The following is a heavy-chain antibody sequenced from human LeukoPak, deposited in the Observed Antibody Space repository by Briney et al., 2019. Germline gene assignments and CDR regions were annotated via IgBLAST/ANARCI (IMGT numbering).Heavy chain of an antibody. CDR2: MNPNSGNT. J-gene: IGHJ5*02. V-gene: IGHV1-8*01. Sequence: ASVKVSCKASGYTFTSYDINWVRQATGQGLEWMGWMNPNSGNTGYAQKFQGRVTMTRNTSISTAYMELGSLRSEDTAVYYCARRLRGVKHWFDPWGQGTLVTVSS. CDR3: ARRLRGVKHWFDP. CDR1: GYTFTSYD. D-gene: IGHD3-10*01.